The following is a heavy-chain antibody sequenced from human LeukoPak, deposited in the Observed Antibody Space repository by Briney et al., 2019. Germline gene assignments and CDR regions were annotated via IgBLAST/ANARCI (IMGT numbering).Heavy chain of an antibody. CDR1: GGSISSSNW. D-gene: IGHD5-12*01. V-gene: IGHV4-4*02. J-gene: IGHJ4*02. CDR3: ARGLRIPPYFDY. CDR2: IYHSGST. Sequence: SGTLSLTCAVSGGSISSSNWWSWVRQPPGKGLEWIGEIYHSGSTNYNPSLKSRVTISVDTSKNQFSLKLSSVTAADTAVYYCARGLRIPPYFDYWGQGTLVTVSS.